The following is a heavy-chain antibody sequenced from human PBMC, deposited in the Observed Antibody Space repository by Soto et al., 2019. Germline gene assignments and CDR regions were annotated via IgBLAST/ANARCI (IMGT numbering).Heavy chain of an antibody. CDR1: GGTFSSYA. CDR3: AREREGGGYCSSTSCYAGLDY. D-gene: IGHD2-2*01. Sequence: QVQLVQSGAEVKKPGSSVKVSCKASGGTFSSYAISWVRQAPGQGLEWMGGIIPIFGTANYAQKFQGRVTITADESTSTAYMELSSLGSEDTAVYYCAREREGGGYCSSTSCYAGLDYWGQGTLVTVSS. V-gene: IGHV1-69*01. CDR2: IIPIFGTA. J-gene: IGHJ4*02.